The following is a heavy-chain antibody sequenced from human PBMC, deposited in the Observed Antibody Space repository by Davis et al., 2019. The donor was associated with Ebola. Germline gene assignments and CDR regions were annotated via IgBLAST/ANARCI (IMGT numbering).Heavy chain of an antibody. CDR3: ARDLYSSSWFDY. CDR1: GYTFTSYY. J-gene: IGHJ4*02. Sequence: AASVKVSCKASGYTFTSYYMHWVRQAPGQGLEWMGWINPNSGGTNYAQKLQGRVTMTTDTSTSTAYMELRSLRSDDTAVYYCARDLYSSSWFDYWGQGTLVTVSS. CDR2: INPNSGGT. V-gene: IGHV1-2*02. D-gene: IGHD6-13*01.